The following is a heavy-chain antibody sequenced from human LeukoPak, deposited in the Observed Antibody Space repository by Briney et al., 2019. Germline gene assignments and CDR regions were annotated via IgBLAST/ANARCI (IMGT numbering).Heavy chain of an antibody. J-gene: IGHJ4*02. CDR3: AKATGYLL. V-gene: IGHV3-23*01. D-gene: IGHD1-14*01. CDR1: GFTFSSYA. Sequence: GGSLRLSCAVSGFTFSSYAMSWVRQAPGKRLEWVSTISNSDGTTYYADSVKGRFTISRDDSENTLSLQMNSLRAEDTAVYYCAKATGYLLWGQGTLVTVSS. CDR2: ISNSDGTT.